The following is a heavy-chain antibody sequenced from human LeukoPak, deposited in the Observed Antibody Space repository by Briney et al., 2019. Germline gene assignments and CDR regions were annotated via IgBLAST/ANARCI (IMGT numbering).Heavy chain of an antibody. CDR1: GGTFSSYA. J-gene: IGHJ3*02. D-gene: IGHD3-3*01. V-gene: IGHV1-69*05. CDR2: IIPIFGTA. CDR3: ARDVKRITIFGVAEVAFDI. Sequence: SVKVSCKASGGTFSSYAISWVRQAPGQGLEWMGGIIPIFGTANYAQKFQGRVTITTDESTSTAYMELSSLRSEDTAVYYCARDVKRITIFGVAEVAFDIWGQGTMVTVSS.